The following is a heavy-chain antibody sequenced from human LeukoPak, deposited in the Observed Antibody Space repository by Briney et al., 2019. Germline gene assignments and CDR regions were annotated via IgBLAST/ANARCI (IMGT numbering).Heavy chain of an antibody. J-gene: IGHJ4*02. CDR2: VYASGST. D-gene: IGHD3-22*01. V-gene: IGHV4-4*07. CDR1: GDSISGTFY. Sequence: ETLSLTCTVSGDSISGTFYWTWIRQPAGKGLEWIGRVYASGSTNYNPSLKSRVTISVDTSKNQFSLKLSSVTAADTAVYYCARDPRVPYYYDSSGYSDYWGQGTLVTVSS. CDR3: ARDPRVPYYYDSSGYSDY.